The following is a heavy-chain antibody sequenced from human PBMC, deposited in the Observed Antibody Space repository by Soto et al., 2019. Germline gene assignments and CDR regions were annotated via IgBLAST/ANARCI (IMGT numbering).Heavy chain of an antibody. J-gene: IGHJ4*02. D-gene: IGHD2-15*01. V-gene: IGHV3-74*01. CDR1: GFTFSSYW. CDR2: INSDGSST. CDR3: ARAAYCSGGSCHGTDY. Sequence: GGSLRLSCAASGFTFSSYWMHWVRQAPGKGLVWVSRINSDGSSTSYADSVKGRFTISRDNAKNTLYLQMNSLRAEDTAVYYCARAAYCSGGSCHGTDYWGQGTLVTVSS.